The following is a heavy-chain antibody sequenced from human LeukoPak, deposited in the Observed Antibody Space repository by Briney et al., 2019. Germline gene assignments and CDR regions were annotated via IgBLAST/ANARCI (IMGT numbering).Heavy chain of an antibody. CDR1: GFTLTNCA. D-gene: IGHD3-22*01. J-gene: IGHJ4*02. V-gene: IGHV3-30-3*01. Sequence: GGSLRLSCVVSGFTLTNCALHWVRQAPGKGLEWVAVISYAGTNKYYADSVKGRFTISRDISKNTVYLHMDSLRDEDTAVYFCARGGYYYDTTGSPGDYWGQGTLVTVSS. CDR2: ISYAGTNK. CDR3: ARGGYYYDTTGSPGDY.